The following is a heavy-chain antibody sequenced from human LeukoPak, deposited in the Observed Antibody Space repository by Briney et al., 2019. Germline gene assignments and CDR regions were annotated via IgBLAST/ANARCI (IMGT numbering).Heavy chain of an antibody. CDR1: GFTFSSYG. D-gene: IGHD6-19*01. CDR2: ISGSGGST. CDR3: AKDAYLIAVAGNYFDY. J-gene: IGHJ4*02. Sequence: AGGTLRLSCAASGFTFSSYGMSWVRQAPGKGLEWVSAISGSGGSTYYADSVKGRFTISRDNSKNTLYLQMNSLRAEDTAVYYCAKDAYLIAVAGNYFDYWGQGTLVTVSS. V-gene: IGHV3-23*01.